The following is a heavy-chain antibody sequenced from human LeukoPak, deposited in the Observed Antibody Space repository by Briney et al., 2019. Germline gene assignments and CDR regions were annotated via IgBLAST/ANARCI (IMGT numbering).Heavy chain of an antibody. Sequence: GRSLRLSCAASGFTFSRHGMHWVRQAPGKGLEWVAVVGDTGRAKYYADSVEGRFTASRDNSKNTLYLEMNSLRYDDTALYYCAREAAWGNWYFDLWGRGTLVTVSS. CDR2: VGDTGRAK. CDR1: GFTFSRHG. CDR3: AREAAWGNWYFDL. V-gene: IGHV3-30*03. D-gene: IGHD3-16*01. J-gene: IGHJ2*01.